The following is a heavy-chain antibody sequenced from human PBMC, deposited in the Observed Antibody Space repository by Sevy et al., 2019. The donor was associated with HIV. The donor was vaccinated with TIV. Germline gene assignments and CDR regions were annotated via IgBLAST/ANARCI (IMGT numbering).Heavy chain of an antibody. CDR2: IRSKAYGGTT. D-gene: IGHD3-10*01. J-gene: IGHJ6*02. Sequence: GGSLRLSCTASGFTFGDYAMSWFRQAPGKGLEWVGFIRSKAYGGTTEYPVSVKGRFTISRDDSKGIAYLQMNSLKTDDTAVYYCTRGGGTMVRGVILTQPYYYYYGMDVWGQGTTVTVSS. V-gene: IGHV3-49*03. CDR3: TRGGGTMVRGVILTQPYYYYYGMDV. CDR1: GFTFGDYA.